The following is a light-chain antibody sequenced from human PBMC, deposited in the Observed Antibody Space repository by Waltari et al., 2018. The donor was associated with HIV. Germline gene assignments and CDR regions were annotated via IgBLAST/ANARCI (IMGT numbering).Light chain of an antibody. V-gene: IGKV1-17*01. CDR1: QGIRNF. Sequence: DIQMAQSPSSLSASVGDRVTITCRASQGIRNFLGWYQQKPGKAPKRLIYGASSLQSGVPSRFSGSGSGTEFTLTISSLQPEDFATYYCLQHNPFPGTFGQGTKIEMK. CDR3: LQHNPFPGT. J-gene: IGKJ1*01. CDR2: GAS.